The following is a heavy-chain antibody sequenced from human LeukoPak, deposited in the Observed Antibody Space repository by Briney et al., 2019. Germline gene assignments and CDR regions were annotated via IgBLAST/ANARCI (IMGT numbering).Heavy chain of an antibody. D-gene: IGHD6-6*01. CDR3: ARDGDSSSSQNKLRGFDY. V-gene: IGHV3-30-3*01. Sequence: PGGSLRLSCAASGFTFSSYAMHWVRQAPGKGLEWVAVISYDGSNKYYADSVKGRFTISRDNAKNSLYLQMNSLRAEDTAVYYCARDGDSSSSQNKLRGFDYWGQGTLVTVSS. J-gene: IGHJ4*02. CDR1: GFTFSSYA. CDR2: ISYDGSNK.